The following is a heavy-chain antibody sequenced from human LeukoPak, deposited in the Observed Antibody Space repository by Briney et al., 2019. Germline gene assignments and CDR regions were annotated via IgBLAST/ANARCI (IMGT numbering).Heavy chain of an antibody. D-gene: IGHD3-10*01. V-gene: IGHV3-30*02. CDR2: IRNDGNKY. CDR3: ARDWGYYGSGSYIFDY. CDR1: GFTFSSSG. Sequence: PGGSLRLSCVASGFTFSSSGMHWVRQSPGKGLDWVAFIRNDGNKYNYAESVKGRFTISRDNSRNTLYLQMNSLRPDDTAVYHCARDWGYYGSGSYIFDYWGQGTLLTVSS. J-gene: IGHJ4*02.